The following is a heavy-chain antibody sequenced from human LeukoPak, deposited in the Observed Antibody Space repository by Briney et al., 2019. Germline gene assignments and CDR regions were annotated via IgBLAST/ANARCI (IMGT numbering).Heavy chain of an antibody. CDR1: GYTFTSYD. Sequence: ASVKVSCKASGYTFTSYDISWVRQAPGQGLEWMGWISAYNGNTNYAQKLQGRVTMTTDTSTSTAYMELRSLRSEDAAVYYCARDGRSSPALSAFDIWGQGTMVTVSS. J-gene: IGHJ3*02. CDR3: ARDGRSSPALSAFDI. D-gene: IGHD6-13*01. CDR2: ISAYNGNT. V-gene: IGHV1-18*01.